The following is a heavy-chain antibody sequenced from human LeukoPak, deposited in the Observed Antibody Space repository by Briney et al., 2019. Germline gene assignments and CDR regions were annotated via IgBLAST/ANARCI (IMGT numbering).Heavy chain of an antibody. J-gene: IGHJ4*02. CDR2: INPNSGGT. D-gene: IGHD3-22*01. CDR1: GYTFTGYY. Sequence: GASVKVSCKASGYTFTGYYMHWVRQAPGQGLEWMGWINPNSGGTNYAQKFQGRVTMTRNTSISTAYMELSSLRSEDTAVYYCARTEGYYYDSSGLNYWGQGTLATVSS. V-gene: IGHV1-2*02. CDR3: ARTEGYYYDSSGLNY.